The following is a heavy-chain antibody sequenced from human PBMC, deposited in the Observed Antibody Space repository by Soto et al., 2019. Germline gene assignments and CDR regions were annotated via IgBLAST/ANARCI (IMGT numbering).Heavy chain of an antibody. Sequence: QVQLVQSGAEVKKPGASVKVSCKSSGFTFSSYGFTWVRQAPGQGLEWMGWISAYNGNTLYAQKFQGRVTMTTDTSTSTVYMELRSLRSDDTALYYCARTLEDAGKPCNFDNWGQGTLVSVSS. D-gene: IGHD1-1*01. CDR2: ISAYNGNT. CDR3: ARTLEDAGKPCNFDN. V-gene: IGHV1-18*01. CDR1: GFTFSSYG. J-gene: IGHJ4*02.